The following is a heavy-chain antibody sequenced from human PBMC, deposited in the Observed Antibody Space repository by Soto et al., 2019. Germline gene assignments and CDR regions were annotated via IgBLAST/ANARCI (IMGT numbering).Heavy chain of an antibody. CDR3: AREDGGGPFDF. V-gene: IGHV3-23*01. Sequence: EVQLLEFGGGLVRPGGSLRLSCAASGFIFSSYAMHWVRQAPGKGLVWVSGISGHGGDIYYADSVKGRFTISRDTATSTLYLQMDSLRADDTAVYYCAREDGGGPFDFWGQGTLVTVSS. J-gene: IGHJ4*02. CDR1: GFIFSSYA. D-gene: IGHD2-15*01. CDR2: ISGHGGDI.